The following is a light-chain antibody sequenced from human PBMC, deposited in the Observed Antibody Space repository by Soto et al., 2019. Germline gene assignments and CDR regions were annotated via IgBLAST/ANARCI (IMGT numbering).Light chain of an antibody. CDR1: QSVISY. CDR3: QQRTNWAPLM. J-gene: IGKJ4*02. CDR2: DAS. V-gene: IGKV3-11*01. Sequence: DIVLPQSPATLSLYPGERATLSCRASQSVISYLAWDQQRPGQAPRLLIYDASNRATGIPARFSGSGSGTDFTLTISSLEPEDFAVYYCQQRTNWAPLMFGGGTKVEIK.